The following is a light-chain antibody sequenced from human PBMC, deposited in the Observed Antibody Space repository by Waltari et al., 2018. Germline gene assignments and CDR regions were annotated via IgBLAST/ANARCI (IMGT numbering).Light chain of an antibody. V-gene: IGKV1-39*01. Sequence: DIQMTQSPSSLSASVGDRVTITCRAGRFINNYLNWYQQKPGKAPKLLIYAASTLHSGVPSRVSGSGSGTDFTLTVSSLQAEDFATYYCLQTLSTPLTFGGGTK. CDR3: LQTLSTPLT. J-gene: IGKJ4*01. CDR2: AAS. CDR1: RFINNY.